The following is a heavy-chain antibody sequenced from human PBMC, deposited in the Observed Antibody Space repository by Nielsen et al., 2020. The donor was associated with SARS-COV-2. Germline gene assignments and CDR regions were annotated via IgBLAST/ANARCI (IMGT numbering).Heavy chain of an antibody. V-gene: IGHV4-34*01. CDR1: GGSFSGYY. J-gene: IGHJ5*02. CDR3: ARAESYIAEDP. CDR2: INHSGST. Sequence: SETLSLTCAVCGGSFSGYYWSWIRQPPGKGLEWIGEINHSGSTNYNPSLKSRVTISVDTSKNQFSLKLSSVTAADTAVYYCARAESYIAEDPWGQGTLVTVSS. D-gene: IGHD6-13*01.